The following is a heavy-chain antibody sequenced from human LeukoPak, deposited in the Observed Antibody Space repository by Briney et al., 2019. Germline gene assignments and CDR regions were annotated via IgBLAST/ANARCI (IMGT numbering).Heavy chain of an antibody. CDR3: AKNDRDGYNSDYFDY. Sequence: GRSLRLSCAASGFTFSSYSMHWVRQAPGKGLEWVAVISYDGSDKYYADSVKGRLTISRDNSKNTLYLQMNSPRAEDTAVYYCAKNDRDGYNSDYFDYWGQGTLVTVSS. CDR2: ISYDGSDK. D-gene: IGHD5-24*01. V-gene: IGHV3-30*18. J-gene: IGHJ4*02. CDR1: GFTFSSYS.